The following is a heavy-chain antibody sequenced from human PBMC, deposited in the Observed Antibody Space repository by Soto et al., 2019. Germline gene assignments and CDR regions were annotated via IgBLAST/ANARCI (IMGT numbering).Heavy chain of an antibody. CDR1: GFTFSIYG. D-gene: IGHD2-2*03. CDR2: ISYDGITK. V-gene: IGHV3-30*18. Sequence: GGSLRLSCAASGFTFSIYGMNWVRQAPGKGLEWVALISYDGITKYYADSVKGRFTISRDNAKNTQYLQMNSLRPEDTAVYYCAKGLDIVLVPGTIGPYYYYGVDVWGQGTTVTVSS. CDR3: AKGLDIVLVPGTIGPYYYYGVDV. J-gene: IGHJ6*02.